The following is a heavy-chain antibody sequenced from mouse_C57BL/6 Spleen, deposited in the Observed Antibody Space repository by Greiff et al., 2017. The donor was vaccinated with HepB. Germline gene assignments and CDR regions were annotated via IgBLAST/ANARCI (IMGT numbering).Heavy chain of an antibody. D-gene: IGHD2-5*01. Sequence: QVQLQQPGAELVKPGASVKLSCKASGYTFTSYWMHWVKQRPGRGLEWTGRIDPNSGGTKYNEKFKSKATLTVDKPSSTAYMQLSSLTSEDSAVYYCARSEAYYSNFDYWGQGTTLTVSS. CDR1: GYTFTSYW. CDR2: IDPNSGGT. V-gene: IGHV1-72*01. CDR3: ARSEAYYSNFDY. J-gene: IGHJ2*01.